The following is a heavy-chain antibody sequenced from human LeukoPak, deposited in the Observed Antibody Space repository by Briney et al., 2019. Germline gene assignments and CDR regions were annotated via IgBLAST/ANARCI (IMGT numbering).Heavy chain of an antibody. CDR3: ARASPYYYYGMDV. Sequence: GGSLRLSCAASGFNFNNAWLDWVRQTPEQGLEWVSAISGSGGSTYYADSVKGRFTISRDNSKNTLYLQMNSLRAEDTAVYYCARASPYYYYGMDVWGQGTTVTVSS. J-gene: IGHJ6*02. CDR2: ISGSGGST. CDR1: GFNFNNAW. V-gene: IGHV3-23*01.